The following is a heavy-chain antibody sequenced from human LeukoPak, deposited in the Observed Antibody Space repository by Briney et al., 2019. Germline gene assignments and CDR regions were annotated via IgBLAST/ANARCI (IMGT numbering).Heavy chain of an antibody. Sequence: GGSLRLSCAASGFTFSSYSMNWVRQAPGKGLEWGSSISGSGGSTYYAASVKGRFTISRDNSKNTLYLQMNSLRAEATAAYYCAKDDLTGTRHGGLLDYWGQGTLVTVSS. CDR1: GFTFSSYS. CDR2: ISGSGGST. V-gene: IGHV3-23*01. CDR3: AKDDLTGTRHGGLLDY. D-gene: IGHD1-7*01. J-gene: IGHJ4*02.